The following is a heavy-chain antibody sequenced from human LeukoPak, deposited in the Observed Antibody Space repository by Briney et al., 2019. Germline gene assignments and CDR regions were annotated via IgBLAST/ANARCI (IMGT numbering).Heavy chain of an antibody. CDR1: GGTFSSYA. CDR2: IIPIFGTA. CDR3: AKLPGRAADY. J-gene: IGHJ4*02. V-gene: IGHV1-69*13. Sequence: GASVKVSCKASGGTFSSYAISWVRPAPGQGLEWMGGIIPIFGTASYAQKFQGRGTITADESASTAYMEVSSLRSEDTAVYYCAKLPGRAADYWGQGTLVTVSS.